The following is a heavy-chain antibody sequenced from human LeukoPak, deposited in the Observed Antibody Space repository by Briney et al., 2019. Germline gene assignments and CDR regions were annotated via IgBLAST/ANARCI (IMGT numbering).Heavy chain of an antibody. D-gene: IGHD3-3*01. V-gene: IGHV4-59*02. J-gene: IGHJ4*02. CDR3: ARARLHYDFWSGPLDY. CDR2: IYYSGST. Sequence: SETLSLTCTVSGGSVSSYYWSWIRQPPGKGLEWIGYIYYSGSTNYNPSLKSRVTISVDTSKNQFSLKLSSVTAADTAVYYCARARLHYDFWSGPLDYWGQGTLVTVSS. CDR1: GGSVSSYY.